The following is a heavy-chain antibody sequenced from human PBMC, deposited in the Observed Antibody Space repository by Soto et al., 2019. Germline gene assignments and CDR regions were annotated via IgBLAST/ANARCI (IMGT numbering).Heavy chain of an antibody. D-gene: IGHD6-19*01. CDR3: ARRTVNIRTFYSGLKTHCFDY. J-gene: IGHJ4*02. CDR1: GDSVCSSDYY. Sequence: PSETLSLTCAVSGDSVCSSDYYWAWIRQPPGKGLEWIGSIYYSGSTYYNPSLQSRVAISVDTSKNQFSLKLKSVTAADTAIYYCARRTVNIRTFYSGLKTHCFDYWGQGAPVTVSS. CDR2: IYYSGST. V-gene: IGHV4-39*01.